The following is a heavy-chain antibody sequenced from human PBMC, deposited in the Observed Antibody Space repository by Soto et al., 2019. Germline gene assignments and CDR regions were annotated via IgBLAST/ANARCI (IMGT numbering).Heavy chain of an antibody. CDR1: GGSISGSY. Sequence: SETLSLTCSVSGGSISGSYWSWIRQSPGKGLEWLGYVYYTGSTNYSPSLRSRVSISVDTSKNEFSLRLSSVTAADTAVYFCARSVAVPGAHIDYWGQGTQVTGSS. D-gene: IGHD6-19*01. J-gene: IGHJ4*02. V-gene: IGHV4-59*01. CDR3: ARSVAVPGAHIDY. CDR2: VYYTGST.